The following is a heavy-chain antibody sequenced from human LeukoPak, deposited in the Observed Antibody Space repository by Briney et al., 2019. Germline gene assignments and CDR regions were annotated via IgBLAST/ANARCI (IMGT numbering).Heavy chain of an antibody. CDR3: GVGASSASEFDY. V-gene: IGHV3-21*01. D-gene: IGHD1-26*01. CDR1: EFTFSLYA. J-gene: IGHJ4*02. CDR2: ITGSSYNK. Sequence: KPGGSLRLSCAASEFTFSLYAMNWVRQAPGKGLEWISSITGSSYNKYYAESLRGRVTISRDNAKNSLYLQMDSLRAEDTAVYYCGVGASSASEFDYWGQGTLVTVSS.